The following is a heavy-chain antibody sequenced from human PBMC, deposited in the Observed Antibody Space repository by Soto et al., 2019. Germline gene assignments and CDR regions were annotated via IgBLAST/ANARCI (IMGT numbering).Heavy chain of an antibody. CDR3: AKGVLYSGYDFVY. Sequence: QVQLVESGGGVVQPGRSLRLSCAASGFTFSSYGMHWVRQAPGKGLEWVAVIWYDRSNKYYADSVKGRFTISRDNSKNALYLQMNRLRAEDTAVYYCAKGVLYSGYDFVYWGQGTLVTVSS. J-gene: IGHJ4*02. CDR2: IWYDRSNK. D-gene: IGHD5-12*01. CDR1: GFTFSSYG. V-gene: IGHV3-33*06.